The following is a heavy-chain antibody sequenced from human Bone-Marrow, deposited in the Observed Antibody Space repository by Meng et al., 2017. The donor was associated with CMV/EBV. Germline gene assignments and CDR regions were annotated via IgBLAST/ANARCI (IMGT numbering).Heavy chain of an antibody. CDR2: SNHSGST. CDR3: AKDQPTVVVPAAIYWFDP. J-gene: IGHJ5*02. D-gene: IGHD2-2*01. V-gene: IGHV4-34*01. Sequence: AYVGGYNWSRISQPPEEGRKWIEESNHSGSTNYNPSLKNRVTISVDTSKNQFSLKLNSVTAADTAVYYCAKDQPTVVVPAAIYWFDPWGQGTLVTVSS. CDR1: AYVGGYN.